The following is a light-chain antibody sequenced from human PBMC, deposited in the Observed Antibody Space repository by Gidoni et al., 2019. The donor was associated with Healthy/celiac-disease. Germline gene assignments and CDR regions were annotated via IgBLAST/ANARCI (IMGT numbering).Light chain of an antibody. CDR2: DAS. V-gene: IGKV3-11*01. Sequence: EIVLTQSPATLSLSPGERATLSCSASQSVSSYLACYQQKPGQAPRLLIDDASNRATGITARFIGSGAWTDFTLIISSREPEDFAVYYCQQRSNWAGLTFGGGTKVEIK. J-gene: IGKJ4*01. CDR3: QQRSNWAGLT. CDR1: QSVSSY.